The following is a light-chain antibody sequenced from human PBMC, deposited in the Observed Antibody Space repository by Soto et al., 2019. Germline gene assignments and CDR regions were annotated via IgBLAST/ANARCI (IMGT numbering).Light chain of an antibody. V-gene: IGKV3-20*01. CDR3: QYYADSLRA. J-gene: IGKJ1*01. Sequence: EIVLTQFTASLSFYPGERATLSCRASQGITSGYLAWYQQKPGQAPRNLIYGASNKAAGFPDRFSGSGSGTDVTVTINRLEPEDVAVYYCQYYADSLRAFGQGTRVEIK. CDR1: QGITSGY. CDR2: GAS.